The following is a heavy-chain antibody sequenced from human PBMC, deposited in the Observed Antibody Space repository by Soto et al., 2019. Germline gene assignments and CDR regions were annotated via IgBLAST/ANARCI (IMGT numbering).Heavy chain of an antibody. CDR2: LWSDGSNE. J-gene: IGHJ4*02. CDR3: ATGRSIAARRFDY. Sequence: GGSLRLSCAASRFTFSSFGLHWVRQAPGKGLEWVAVLWSDGSNEYYVDSVKGRFTISRDNSKNMLYLQMNILRVEDTAVYYCATGRSIAARRFDYWGQGTLVTVCS. CDR1: RFTFSSFG. D-gene: IGHD6-6*01. V-gene: IGHV3-33*01.